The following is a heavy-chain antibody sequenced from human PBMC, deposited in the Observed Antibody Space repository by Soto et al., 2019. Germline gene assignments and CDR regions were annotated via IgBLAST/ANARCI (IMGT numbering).Heavy chain of an antibody. CDR2: MYHSGNT. J-gene: IGHJ6*02. CDR1: GDSISSADYS. D-gene: IGHD2-15*01. V-gene: IGHV4-30-2*01. Sequence: ASETLSLTCTVSGDSISSADYSWSWIRQPPGKGLEWIGYMYHSGNTYYSPSLESRATISVDRSKNQFSLNLTSVTAADTAVYYCARVTPATPYYAMDVWGRGTTVTVSS. CDR3: ARVTPATPYYAMDV.